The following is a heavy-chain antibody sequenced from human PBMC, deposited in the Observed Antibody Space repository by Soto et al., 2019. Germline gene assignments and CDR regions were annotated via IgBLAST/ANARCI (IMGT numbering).Heavy chain of an antibody. CDR2: IYYSGST. Sequence: SETLSLTCTVSGGSISSGGYYWSWIRQHPGKGLEWIGYIYYSGSTYYNPSLKSRVTISVDTSKNQFSLTLSSVTAADTAVYYCARDIYSNYDNWFDPWGQGTLVTVSS. CDR1: GGSISSGGYY. CDR3: ARDIYSNYDNWFDP. J-gene: IGHJ5*02. V-gene: IGHV4-31*03. D-gene: IGHD4-4*01.